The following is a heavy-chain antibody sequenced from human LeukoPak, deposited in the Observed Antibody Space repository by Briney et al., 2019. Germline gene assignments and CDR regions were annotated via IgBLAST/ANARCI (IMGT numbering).Heavy chain of an antibody. CDR2: INHSGST. CDR3: ALESGSSGWHYFDY. D-gene: IGHD6-19*01. V-gene: IGHV4-34*01. Sequence: SETLSLTCAVYGGSFSGYYWSWIRQPPGKGLEWIGEINHSGSTNYNPSLKSRVTISVDTSKNQFSLKLSSVTAADTAVYYCALESGSSGWHYFDYWGQGTLVTVSS. J-gene: IGHJ4*02. CDR1: GGSFSGYY.